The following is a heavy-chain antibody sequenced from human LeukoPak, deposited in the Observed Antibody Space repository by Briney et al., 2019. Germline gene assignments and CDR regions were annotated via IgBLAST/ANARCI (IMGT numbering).Heavy chain of an antibody. CDR2: ISGSGGST. V-gene: IGHV3-23*01. CDR3: AKDDDYGDSFDDY. D-gene: IGHD4-17*01. J-gene: IGHJ4*02. Sequence: PGGSLRLSCAASGFTFSSYSMNWVRQAPGKGLEWVSAISGSGGSTYYADSVKGRFTISRDNSKNTLYLQMNSLRAEDTAVYYCAKDDDYGDSFDDYWGQGTLVTVSS. CDR1: GFTFSSYS.